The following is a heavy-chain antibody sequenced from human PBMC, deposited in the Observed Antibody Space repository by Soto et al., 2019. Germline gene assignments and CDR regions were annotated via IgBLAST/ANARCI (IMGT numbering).Heavy chain of an antibody. D-gene: IGHD5-12*01. CDR1: GGTFSSYA. CDR2: IIPIFGTA. J-gene: IGHJ6*02. V-gene: IGHV1-69*01. Sequence: ASVKFPCKASGGTFSSYAISWVRQAPGQWLEWMGGIIPIFGTANYAQKFQGRVTITADESTSTAYMELSSLRSEDTAVYYCARAHSGYDPSYYYYGMDVWGQGTTVTVSS. CDR3: ARAHSGYDPSYYYYGMDV.